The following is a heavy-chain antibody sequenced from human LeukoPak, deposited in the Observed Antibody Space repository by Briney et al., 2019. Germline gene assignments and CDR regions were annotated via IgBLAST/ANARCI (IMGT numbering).Heavy chain of an antibody. V-gene: IGHV3-30-3*01. D-gene: IGHD4-17*01. CDR2: ISYDGSNK. CDR1: GFTFSSYA. Sequence: GRSLRLSCAASGFTFSSYAMHWVRQAPGKGLEWVAVISYDGSNKYYADSVKGRFTISRDNSKNTLYLQMNSLRAEDTAVYYCASPRRYGDPWYFDYWGQGTLVTVSS. CDR3: ASPRRYGDPWYFDY. J-gene: IGHJ4*02.